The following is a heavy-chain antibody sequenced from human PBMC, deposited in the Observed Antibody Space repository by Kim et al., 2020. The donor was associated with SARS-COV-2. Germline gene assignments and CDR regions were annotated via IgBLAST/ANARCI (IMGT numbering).Heavy chain of an antibody. Sequence: GGSLRLSCAASGFTFSSYGMHWVRQAPGKGLEWVAVIWYDGSNKYYADSVKGRFTISRDNSKNTLYLQMNSLRAEDTAVYYCARDPSDYYDSSGYEAFDYWGQGTLVTVSS. V-gene: IGHV3-33*01. J-gene: IGHJ4*02. CDR1: GFTFSSYG. D-gene: IGHD3-22*01. CDR3: ARDPSDYYDSSGYEAFDY. CDR2: IWYDGSNK.